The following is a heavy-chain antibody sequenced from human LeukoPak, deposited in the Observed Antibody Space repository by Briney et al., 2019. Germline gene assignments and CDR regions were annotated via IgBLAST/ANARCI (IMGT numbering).Heavy chain of an antibody. Sequence: SETLSLTCAVSVGSISSGNWWSWVRQSPGKGLEWIGEIYHNGTPNYSPSLKSRVTISADTFKNHFSLKLTSVTAADTAVYYCATAPILRGEGGEHYKYGMDVWGQGATVIVSS. CDR2: IYHNGTP. V-gene: IGHV4-4*02. D-gene: IGHD2-2*02. J-gene: IGHJ6*02. CDR3: ATAPILRGEGGEHYKYGMDV. CDR1: VGSISSGNW.